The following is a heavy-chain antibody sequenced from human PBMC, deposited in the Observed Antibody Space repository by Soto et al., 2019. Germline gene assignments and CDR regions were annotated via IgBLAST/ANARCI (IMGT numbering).Heavy chain of an antibody. D-gene: IGHD6-13*01. CDR3: ARCGSSSEYHYYGMDV. V-gene: IGHV5-51*01. Sequence: GESLKISCKGSGYSFTSYWIGWVRQMPGKGLEWMGIIYPGDSDTRYSPSFQGQVTISADKSISTAYLQWSSLKASDTAMYYCARCGSSSEYHYYGMDVWGQGTTVTASS. CDR1: GYSFTSYW. J-gene: IGHJ6*02. CDR2: IYPGDSDT.